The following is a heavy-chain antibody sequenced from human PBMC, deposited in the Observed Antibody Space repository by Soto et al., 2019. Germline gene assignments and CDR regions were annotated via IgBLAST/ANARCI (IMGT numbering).Heavy chain of an antibody. CDR3: AQGGSSSTYGMDV. V-gene: IGHV6-1*01. D-gene: IGHD6-13*01. CDR1: GDSVSSNSAA. J-gene: IGHJ6*02. CDR2: TYYRSKWYN. Sequence: SQTLSLTCAISGDSVSSNSAAWNWIRRSPSRGLEWLGRTYYRSKWYNDYAVSVKSRITINPDTSKNQFSLQLNSVTPEDTAVYYCAQGGSSSTYGMDVWGQGTTVTVSS.